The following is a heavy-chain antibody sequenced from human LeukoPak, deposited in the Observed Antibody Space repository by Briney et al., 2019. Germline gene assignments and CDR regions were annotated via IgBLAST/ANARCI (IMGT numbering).Heavy chain of an antibody. J-gene: IGHJ4*02. D-gene: IGHD3-16*01. CDR3: ATLTGGAAIDS. V-gene: IGHV3-74*01. CDR1: GFTFSRYW. CDR2: INSDGSDT. Sequence: GGSLRLSCAASGFTFSRYWMHWVRQAPGKGLVWVSRINSDGSDTNYADSVKGRFTISRDNAKNILYLQMNSLRAEDTAVYYCATLTGGAAIDSWGRRTLVTVSS.